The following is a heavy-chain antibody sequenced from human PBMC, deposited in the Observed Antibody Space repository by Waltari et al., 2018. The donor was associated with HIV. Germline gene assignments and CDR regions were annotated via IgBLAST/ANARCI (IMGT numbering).Heavy chain of an antibody. Sequence: QVQLIQSTSEVKRPGASVTVSCKVSGYPLSDLSMQWVRQGREHRLEWMGGFDHKTGKPVFSQRFWGRVSLAEDTLKDTAHLELNRLTSDDTAVYYCVALYDESPLYSGFWGQGTLVTVS. CDR3: VALYDESPLYSGF. D-gene: IGHD3-16*01. CDR2: FDHKTGKP. CDR1: GYPLSDLS. V-gene: IGHV1-24*01. J-gene: IGHJ4*02.